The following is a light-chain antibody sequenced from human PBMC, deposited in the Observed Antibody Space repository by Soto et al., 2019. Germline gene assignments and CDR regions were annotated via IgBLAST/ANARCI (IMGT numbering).Light chain of an antibody. Sequence: QSALTQPASVSGSPGQSITISCTGTSSDVGGYNYVSWYQQHPGKAPKLMIYDVSNRPSGVSNRFSGSKSGNTASLTISGLPAEDGGDYSCRSYTGSSTHVVFGGGTQLPVL. CDR2: DVS. CDR3: RSYTGSSTHVV. CDR1: SSDVGGYNY. J-gene: IGLJ2*01. V-gene: IGLV2-14*01.